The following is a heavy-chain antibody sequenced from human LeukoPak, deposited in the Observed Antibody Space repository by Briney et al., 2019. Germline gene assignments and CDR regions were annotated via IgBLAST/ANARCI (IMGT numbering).Heavy chain of an antibody. CDR2: ISYDGSNK. CDR1: GFTFSSYG. CDR3: AKSRSSGWYGVGDY. D-gene: IGHD6-19*01. J-gene: IGHJ4*02. V-gene: IGHV3-30*18. Sequence: GGSLRLSCAASGFTFSSYGMHWVRQAPGKGLEWVAVISYDGSNKYYADSVKGRFTISRDNSKNTLYLQMNSLRAEDTAVYYCAKSRSSGWYGVGDYWGQGTLVTVSS.